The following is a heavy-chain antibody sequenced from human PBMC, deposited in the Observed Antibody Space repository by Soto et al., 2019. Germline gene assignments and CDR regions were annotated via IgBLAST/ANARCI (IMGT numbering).Heavy chain of an antibody. CDR3: ARVRVAAKEYNWFDP. J-gene: IGHJ5*02. V-gene: IGHV1-18*01. D-gene: IGHD2-15*01. Sequence: QVQLVQSGAEVKKPGASVKVSCKASGYTFTSYGISWVRQAPGQGLEWMGWISAYNGNTNYAQKLQGRVTMTTDTSXXTAYMELRSLRSDDTAVYYCARVRVAAKEYNWFDPWGQGTLVTVSS. CDR1: GYTFTSYG. CDR2: ISAYNGNT.